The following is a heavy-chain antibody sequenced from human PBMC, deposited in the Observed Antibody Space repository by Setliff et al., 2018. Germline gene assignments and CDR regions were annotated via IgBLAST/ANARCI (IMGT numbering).Heavy chain of an antibody. V-gene: IGHV1-18*01. D-gene: IGHD2-2*01. Sequence: ASVKVSCKASGYTFISYGISWVRQAPGQGLEWMGRINPNSGGTNYAQKLQGRVTMTTDTSTSTAYMELRSLRSDDTAVYYCARVLFHCSSTSCYLDAFDIWGQGTMVTVSS. CDR1: GYTFISYG. CDR2: INPNSGGT. J-gene: IGHJ3*02. CDR3: ARVLFHCSSTSCYLDAFDI.